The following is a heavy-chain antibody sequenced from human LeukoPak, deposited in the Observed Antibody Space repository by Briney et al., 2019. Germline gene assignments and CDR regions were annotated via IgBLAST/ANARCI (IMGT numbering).Heavy chain of an antibody. CDR2: ISTSDGSA. CDR1: GFTFRSYS. Sequence: HTGGSLRLSCEASGFTFRSYSMNWVRQAPGKGLEWVSSISTSDGSAYYADSVKGRFTISRDNSKNTLYPQMNSLRAEDTAVYYCAKEWTPGIFDYWGQGTLVTVSS. V-gene: IGHV3-23*01. CDR3: AKEWTPGIFDY. D-gene: IGHD3/OR15-3a*01. J-gene: IGHJ4*02.